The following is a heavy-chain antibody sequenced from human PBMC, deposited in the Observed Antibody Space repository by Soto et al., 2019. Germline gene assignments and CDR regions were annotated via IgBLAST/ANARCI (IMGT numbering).Heavy chain of an antibody. CDR2: IHHSGST. V-gene: IGHV4-38-2*02. J-gene: IGHJ4*02. Sequence: SETLSLTCAVSAYSISSGYYWGWIRQPPGKGLEWIGSIHHSGSTSYNPSLKSRVTMSVDTSKNQFSLKLSSVTAADTAVYYCARDHYSSGYMVSPYWGRGALVTVSS. CDR3: ARDHYSSGYMVSPY. D-gene: IGHD6-25*01. CDR1: AYSISSGYY.